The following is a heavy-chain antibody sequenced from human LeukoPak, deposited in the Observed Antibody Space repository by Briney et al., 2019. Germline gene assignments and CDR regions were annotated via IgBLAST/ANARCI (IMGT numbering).Heavy chain of an antibody. J-gene: IGHJ4*02. CDR1: GGSISTYS. CDR3: ARVNLAAYHDY. CDR2: IKNSGGN. Sequence: PSETLSLTCTVSGGSISTYSWNWIRQSPGQGLEWIGYIKNSGGNYNNPSLMGRVTISLDTSKNQFSLKLTSVTAADTAVYYCARVNLAAYHDYWGQGTLVTVSS. V-gene: IGHV4-59*01. D-gene: IGHD6-13*01.